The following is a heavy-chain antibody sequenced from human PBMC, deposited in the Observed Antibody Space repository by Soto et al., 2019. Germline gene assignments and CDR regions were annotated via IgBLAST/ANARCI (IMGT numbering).Heavy chain of an antibody. Sequence: QVQLVQSGAEVKKPGASVKVSCKVSGYMFASYGISWARQAPGQGLEWMGWINTYNGNINYAQKFQGTVTMTTDTSTSTAYIELRGLGSDDTSLYYCARERGAYKYFDYWGQGTLVTVSS. D-gene: IGHD1-1*01. V-gene: IGHV1-18*01. CDR1: GYMFASYG. J-gene: IGHJ4*02. CDR3: ARERGAYKYFDY. CDR2: INTYNGNI.